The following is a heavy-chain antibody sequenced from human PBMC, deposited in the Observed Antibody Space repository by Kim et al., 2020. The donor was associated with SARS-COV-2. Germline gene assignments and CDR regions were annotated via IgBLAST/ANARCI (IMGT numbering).Heavy chain of an antibody. J-gene: IGHJ6*02. CDR2: FDPEDGET. D-gene: IGHD3-10*01. CDR3: ATAWMGFGESDGMDV. V-gene: IGHV1-24*01. CDR1: GYTLTELS. Sequence: ASVKVSCKVSGYTLTELSMHWVRQAPGKGLEWMGGFDPEDGETIYAQKFQGRVTMTEDTSTDTAYMELSSLRSEDTAVYYCATAWMGFGESDGMDVWGQGTTVTVSS.